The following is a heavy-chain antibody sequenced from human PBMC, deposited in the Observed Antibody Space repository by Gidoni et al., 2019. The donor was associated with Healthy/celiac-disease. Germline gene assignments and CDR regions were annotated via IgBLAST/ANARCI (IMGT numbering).Heavy chain of an antibody. J-gene: IGHJ4*02. V-gene: IGHV3-23*04. CDR3: AKTADRYCSGGSCYSNY. CDR1: VITFRSSA. Sequence: EVQLVESGGGLVQPGGSLRHPCAAPVITFRSSAMSWVRQAPGKGLEWVSAISGSGGSTYYADSVKGRFTISRDNSKNTLYLQMNSLRAEDTAVYYCAKTADRYCSGGSCYSNYWGQGTLVTVSS. D-gene: IGHD2-15*01. CDR2: ISGSGGST.